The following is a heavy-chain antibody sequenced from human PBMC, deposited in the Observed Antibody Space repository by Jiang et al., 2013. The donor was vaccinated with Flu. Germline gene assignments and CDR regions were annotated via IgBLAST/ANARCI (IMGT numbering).Heavy chain of an antibody. CDR3: ARDSHYYDFWSGYYSTSTFDY. J-gene: IGHJ4*02. CDR2: IYYSGST. Sequence: LLKPSETLSLTCTVSSGSISSSSYYVGLDPPRPQGKGLEWIGSIYYSGSTYYNPSLKSRVTISVDTSKNQFSLKLSSVTAADTAVYYCARDSHYYDFWSGYYSTSTFDYWGQGTLVTVSS. V-gene: IGHV4-39*07. D-gene: IGHD3-3*01. CDR1: SGSISSSSYY.